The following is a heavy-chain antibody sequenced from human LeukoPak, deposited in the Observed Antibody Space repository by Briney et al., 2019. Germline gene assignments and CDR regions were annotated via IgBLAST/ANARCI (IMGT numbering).Heavy chain of an antibody. CDR1: GGSISSYY. CDR3: ARATSPVSTVTTFYFDY. D-gene: IGHD4-17*01. V-gene: IGHV4-59*01. CDR2: IYYSGST. J-gene: IGHJ4*02. Sequence: SETLSLTYTVSGGSISSYYWSWIRQPPVKGLEWIGYIYYSGSTNYNPSLKSRVTISVDTSKNQFSLKLSSVTAADTAVYYCARATSPVSTVTTFYFDYWGQGTLVTVSS.